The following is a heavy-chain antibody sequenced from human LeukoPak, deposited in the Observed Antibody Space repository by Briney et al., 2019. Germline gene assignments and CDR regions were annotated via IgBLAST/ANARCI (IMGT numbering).Heavy chain of an antibody. V-gene: IGHV5-51*01. CDR1: GYNFTTYW. Sequence: GESLKISCKGSGYNFTTYWIGWVRQMPGKGLEWMGITYPGDSDTRYSPSFQGQVTISADKSISTAYLQWSSLKASDTAMYYCARRGHNLNVGVFDYWGQGTLVTVSS. CDR3: ARRGHNLNVGVFDY. CDR2: TYPGDSDT. D-gene: IGHD1-20*01. J-gene: IGHJ4*02.